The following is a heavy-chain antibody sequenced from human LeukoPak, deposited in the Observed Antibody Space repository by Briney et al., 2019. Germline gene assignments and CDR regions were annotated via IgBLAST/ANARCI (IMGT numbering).Heavy chain of an antibody. Sequence: GGSLRLSCAASGFTFSSYAMSWVRQAPGKGLEWVSAISGSGGSTYYADSVKGRFTISRDNSKNTLYLQMNSLRAEDTAVYYCAKEARWTVTTTYYFGYWGQGTLVTVSS. CDR2: ISGSGGST. D-gene: IGHD4-17*01. V-gene: IGHV3-23*01. CDR3: AKEARWTVTTTYYFGY. CDR1: GFTFSSYA. J-gene: IGHJ4*02.